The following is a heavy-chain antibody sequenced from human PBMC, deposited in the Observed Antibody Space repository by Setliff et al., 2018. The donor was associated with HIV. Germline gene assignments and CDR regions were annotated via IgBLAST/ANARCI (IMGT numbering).Heavy chain of an antibody. D-gene: IGHD3-22*01. CDR2: ISGSGGST. CDR1: GFTFSSYA. V-gene: IGHV3-23*01. J-gene: IGHJ4*02. CDR3: ATAPGYYDSSPFDW. Sequence: PGGSLRLSCAASGFTFSSYAMSWVRQAPGKGLEWVSAISGSGGSTYYADSVKGRFTISRDNSKNTLYLQMNSLKTEDTAVYYCATAPGYYDSSPFDWWGPGTLVTVSS.